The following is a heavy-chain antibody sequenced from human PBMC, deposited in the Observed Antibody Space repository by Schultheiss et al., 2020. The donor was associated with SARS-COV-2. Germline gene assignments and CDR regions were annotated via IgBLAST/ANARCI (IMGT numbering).Heavy chain of an antibody. D-gene: IGHD3-10*01. CDR2: IYFSGST. J-gene: IGHJ5*02. CDR1: GGSISTGGYS. Sequence: SETLSLTCTVSGGSISTGGYSWSWIRQHPGKGLEWIGYIYFSGSTNYNPSLRGRVTISVDTSKNQFSLTLNSVTAADTATYYCARHWGAMVRGVLQDWFDPWGQGTLVTVSS. CDR3: ARHWGAMVRGVLQDWFDP. V-gene: IGHV4-61*08.